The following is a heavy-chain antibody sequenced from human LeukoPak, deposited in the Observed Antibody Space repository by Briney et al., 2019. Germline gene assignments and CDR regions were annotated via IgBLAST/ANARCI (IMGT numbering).Heavy chain of an antibody. V-gene: IGHV1-2*02. CDR2: INPNSGGT. Sequence: ASVKVSCKASGYTFTGYYMHWVRQAPGQGLEWMGWINPNSGGTNYAQKFQGRVTMTRDSSISTAYMELSSLGSDDTAMYYCARDNSPGGRGDSWFDPWGQGTLVTVSS. CDR3: ARDNSPGGRGDSWFDP. J-gene: IGHJ5*02. D-gene: IGHD3-10*01. CDR1: GYTFTGYY.